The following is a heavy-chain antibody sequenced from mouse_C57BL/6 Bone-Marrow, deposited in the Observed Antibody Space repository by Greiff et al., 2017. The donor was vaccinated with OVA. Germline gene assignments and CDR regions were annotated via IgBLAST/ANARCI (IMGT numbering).Heavy chain of an antibody. Sequence: QVQLQQPGAELVKPGASVKMSCKASGYTFTSYWITWVKQRPGQGLEWIGDIYPGSGSTNYNEKFKSKATLTVDTSSSTAYMQLSSLTSEDSAVDYCARYYGSTLRYAMDYWGQGTSVTVSS. CDR3: ARYYGSTLRYAMDY. J-gene: IGHJ4*01. V-gene: IGHV1-55*01. CDR2: IYPGSGST. CDR1: GYTFTSYW. D-gene: IGHD1-1*01.